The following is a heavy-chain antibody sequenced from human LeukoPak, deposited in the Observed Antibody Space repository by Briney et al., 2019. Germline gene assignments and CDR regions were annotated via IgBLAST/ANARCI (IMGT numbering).Heavy chain of an antibody. J-gene: IGHJ4*02. CDR3: ARDRDSSGWYEGFGY. Sequence: GRSLRLSCAASGFTFSSSAMHWVRQAPDKGLEWVAVISYDGSNKYYADSVKGRFTISRDNSKNTLYLQMNSLRADDTAVYYCARDRDSSGWYEGFGYWGQGTLVTVSS. D-gene: IGHD6-19*01. CDR2: ISYDGSNK. CDR1: GFTFSSSA. V-gene: IGHV3-30-3*01.